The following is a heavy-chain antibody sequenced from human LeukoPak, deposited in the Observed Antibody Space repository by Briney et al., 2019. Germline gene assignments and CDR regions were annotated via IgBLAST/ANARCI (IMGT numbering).Heavy chain of an antibody. Sequence: SVKVSCKASGYTFTNYGISWVRQAPGQGLEWMGGIIPIFGTANYAQKFQGRVTITADESTSTAYMELSSLRSEDTAVYYCARAEYSSPNWFDPWGQGTLVTVSS. CDR2: IIPIFGTA. V-gene: IGHV1-69*13. J-gene: IGHJ5*02. CDR3: ARAEYSSPNWFDP. CDR1: GYTFTNYG. D-gene: IGHD6-6*01.